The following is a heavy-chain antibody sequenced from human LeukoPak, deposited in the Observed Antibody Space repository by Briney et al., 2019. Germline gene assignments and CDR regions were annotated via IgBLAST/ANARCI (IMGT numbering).Heavy chain of an antibody. CDR1: GGSISSYY. CDR3: ARARGYYGSGSYYELDY. Sequence: SETLSLTCTVSGGSISSYYWSWIRQPAGKGLEWIGRIYTSGSTNYNPSLKSRATMSVDTSKNQFSLKLSSVTAADTAAYYCARARGYYGSGSYYELDYWGQGTLVTVSS. D-gene: IGHD3-10*01. CDR2: IYTSGST. J-gene: IGHJ4*02. V-gene: IGHV4-4*07.